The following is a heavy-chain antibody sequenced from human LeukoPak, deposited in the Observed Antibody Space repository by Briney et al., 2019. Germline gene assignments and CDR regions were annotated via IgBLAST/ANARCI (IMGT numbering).Heavy chain of an antibody. V-gene: IGHV3-23*01. CDR1: GFTFSSYA. CDR3: AKGHGDWGGNYLDH. Sequence: PGGSLRLSCAASGFTFSSYAMHWVRQAPGKGLEWVSDISASGSTIHYADSVKGRFTVSRDNSKNTVFLEMISLRVEDTALYHCAKGHGDWGGNYLDHWGQGAQVTVSS. D-gene: IGHD4-17*01. CDR2: ISASGSTI. J-gene: IGHJ4*02.